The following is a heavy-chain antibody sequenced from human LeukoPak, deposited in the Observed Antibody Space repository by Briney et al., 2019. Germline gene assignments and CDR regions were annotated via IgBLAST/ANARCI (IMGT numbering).Heavy chain of an antibody. CDR3: ARTKDITVLLWFGESAVPQTPYYFDY. CDR2: ISWNSGSI. Sequence: PGGSLRLSCAASGFTFDDYAMHWVRQAPGKGLEWVSGISWNSGSIGYADSVKGRFTISRDNAKNSLHLQMNSLRAEDTALYYCARTKDITVLLWFGESAVPQTPYYFDYWGQGTLVTVSS. CDR1: GFTFDDYA. V-gene: IGHV3-9*01. D-gene: IGHD3-10*01. J-gene: IGHJ4*02.